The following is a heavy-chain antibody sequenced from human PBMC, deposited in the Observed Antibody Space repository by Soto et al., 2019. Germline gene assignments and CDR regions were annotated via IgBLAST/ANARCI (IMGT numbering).Heavy chain of an antibody. Sequence: EVQLLESGGGLVQPGGSLRLSCAASGFTFSSYAMSWVRQAPGKGLEWVSAISGSGGSTYYADSVKGRFTISRDNSKNTLYLQVNSLGAEDTAVYYCAKCGGGMGRGGVVVAAIPDSWGQGTLVTVSS. CDR1: GFTFSSYA. V-gene: IGHV3-23*01. J-gene: IGHJ4*02. CDR3: AKCGGGMGRGGVVVAAIPDS. D-gene: IGHD2-15*01. CDR2: ISGSGGST.